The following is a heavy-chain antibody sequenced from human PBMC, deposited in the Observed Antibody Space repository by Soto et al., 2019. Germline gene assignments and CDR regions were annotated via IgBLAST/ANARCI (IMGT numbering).Heavy chain of an antibody. CDR3: AKGAYHSKIFDD. CDR1: GFTFSSYG. V-gene: IGHV3-33*06. Sequence: QVQLVESGGGVGQPGRSLRLSCAASGFTFSSYGMHWVREAPGKGLEWVAVIWYDGSNKDYADSVQGRFTISRDNSKNTLDLLMNSLIAEYPAVYYCAKGAYHSKIFDDLGQGPLVTVYS. CDR2: IWYDGSNK. J-gene: IGHJ4*02.